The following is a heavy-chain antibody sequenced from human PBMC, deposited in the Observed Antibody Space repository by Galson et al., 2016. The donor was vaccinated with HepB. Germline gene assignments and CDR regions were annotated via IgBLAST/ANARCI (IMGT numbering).Heavy chain of an antibody. V-gene: IGHV3-23*01. Sequence: SLRLSCAASGFTYSIYAMSWVRQAPGKGLEWVSVISGSGDTTFYADSVKGRFTISRDNSKKTLYLQMSSLRAEDTAVYYCAKFPLGGSGSYYLDYWGPGTLVTVSS. CDR2: ISGSGDTT. CDR1: GFTYSIYA. CDR3: AKFPLGGSGSYYLDY. J-gene: IGHJ4*02. D-gene: IGHD3-10*01.